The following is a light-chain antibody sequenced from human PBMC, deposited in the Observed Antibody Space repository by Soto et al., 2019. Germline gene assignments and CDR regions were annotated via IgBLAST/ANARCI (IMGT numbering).Light chain of an antibody. V-gene: IGKV1-5*03. CDR3: QHYNSYSEA. Sequence: DIQITHFPSPLAASVGDRFTITCRARQSVSTRLAWSHPEPRKAPKPLLYKASTSKSRVPPRFSGNGSRTEFTLTISSLQPDDFATYYCQHYNSYSEAFGQGTKVDIK. CDR1: QSVSTR. CDR2: KAS. J-gene: IGKJ1*01.